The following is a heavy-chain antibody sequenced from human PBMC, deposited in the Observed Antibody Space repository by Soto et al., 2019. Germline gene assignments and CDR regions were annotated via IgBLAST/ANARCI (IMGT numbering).Heavy chain of an antibody. CDR3: VEDLYYDSSGYSSLNSFDY. CDR2: ISSNGGST. J-gene: IGHJ4*02. V-gene: IGHV3-64D*06. Sequence: PGGSLRLSCSASGFTFSSYAMHWVRQAPGKGLEYVSAISSNGGSTYYADSVKGRFTISRDNSKNTLYLQMSSLRAEDTAVYYCVEDLYYDSSGYSSLNSFDYWGQETLVTVSS. D-gene: IGHD3-22*01. CDR1: GFTFSSYA.